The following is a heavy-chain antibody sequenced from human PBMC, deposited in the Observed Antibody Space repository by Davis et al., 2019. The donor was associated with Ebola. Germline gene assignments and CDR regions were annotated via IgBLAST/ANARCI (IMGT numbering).Heavy chain of an antibody. CDR3: ARQYYDSSGYTFDY. Sequence: ASVKVSCKASGYTFTGYYMHWVRQAPGQGLEWMGWINPNSGGTNYAQKFQGWVTMTRDTSISTAYMELSRLRSEDTAVYYCARQYYDSSGYTFDYWGQGTLVTVSS. J-gene: IGHJ4*02. V-gene: IGHV1-2*04. CDR2: INPNSGGT. CDR1: GYTFTGYY. D-gene: IGHD3-22*01.